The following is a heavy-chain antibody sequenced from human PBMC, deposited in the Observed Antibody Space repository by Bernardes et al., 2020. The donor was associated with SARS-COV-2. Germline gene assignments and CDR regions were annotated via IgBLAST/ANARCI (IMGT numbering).Heavy chain of an antibody. CDR2: IAYDGSLK. D-gene: IGHD3-22*01. Sequence: SLRLSCAASGFTFTFYAMHWVRQAPGKGLEWVTIIAYDGSLKYYAESVRGRFTISRDNSKNTLYLQMNSLKPEDTAVYYCVKVGYDSDNYYHLDNWGRGTLVTVSS. V-gene: IGHV3-30*18. CDR3: VKVGYDSDNYYHLDN. CDR1: GFTFTFYA. J-gene: IGHJ4*02.